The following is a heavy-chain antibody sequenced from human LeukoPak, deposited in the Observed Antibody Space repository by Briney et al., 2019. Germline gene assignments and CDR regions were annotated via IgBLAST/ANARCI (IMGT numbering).Heavy chain of an antibody. CDR1: GGSFSGYY. J-gene: IGHJ6*03. Sequence: SHTLSLIYAVYGGSFSGYYWSWIRQPPGKGLEWIGEINHRRSTNYNPSLKNLVTISVDTSKNHFSLKLSSVTVADTAVYYCARAKPLHFYYVWGSYRYGYYYLVVWGKGTAVTVSS. CDR2: INHRRST. D-gene: IGHD3-16*02. CDR3: ARAKPLHFYYVWGSYRYGYYYLVV. V-gene: IGHV4-34*01.